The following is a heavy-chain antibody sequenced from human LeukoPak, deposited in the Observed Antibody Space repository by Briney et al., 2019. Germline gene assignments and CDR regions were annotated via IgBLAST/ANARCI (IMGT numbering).Heavy chain of an antibody. Sequence: GRSLRLSCAASGYTFTSYAMHWVRQAPGQRLEWMGWINAGNGNTKYSQKFQGRVTITRDTSASTAYMELSSLRSEDTAVYYCARVHHYVDILTGYHYYYGMDVWGQGTTVTVSS. CDR3: ARVHHYVDILTGYHYYYGMDV. CDR2: INAGNGNT. D-gene: IGHD3-9*01. J-gene: IGHJ6*02. CDR1: GYTFTSYA. V-gene: IGHV1-3*01.